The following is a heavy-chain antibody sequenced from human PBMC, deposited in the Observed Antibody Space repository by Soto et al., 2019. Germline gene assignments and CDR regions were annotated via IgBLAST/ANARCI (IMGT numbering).Heavy chain of an antibody. CDR1: GGSINNHY. Sequence: QVQLQESGPGLVKPSETLSLTCTVSGGSINNHYWSWIRQPPGKGLEWIGYIYYTGSTNYNPSLKSRVTISVDTSKNQVSLNLTSLTAADTAIYYCARSNWYSEYWGQGTLVTVSS. D-gene: IGHD7-27*01. V-gene: IGHV4-59*11. J-gene: IGHJ4*02. CDR3: ARSNWYSEY. CDR2: IYYTGST.